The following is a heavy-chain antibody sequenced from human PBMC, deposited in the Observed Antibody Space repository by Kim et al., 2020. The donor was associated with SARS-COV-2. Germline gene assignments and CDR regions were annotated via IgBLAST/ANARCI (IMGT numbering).Heavy chain of an antibody. V-gene: IGHV3-33*05. J-gene: IGHJ4*02. Sequence: GGSLRLSCAASGFTFSSYGMHWVRQAPGKGLEWVAVISYDGSNKYYADSVKGRFTISRDNSKNTLYLQMNSLRAEDTAVYYCAREFIAAAGTGGGRLDYWGQGTLVTVSS. CDR3: AREFIAAAGTGGGRLDY. D-gene: IGHD6-13*01. CDR2: ISYDGSNK. CDR1: GFTFSSYG.